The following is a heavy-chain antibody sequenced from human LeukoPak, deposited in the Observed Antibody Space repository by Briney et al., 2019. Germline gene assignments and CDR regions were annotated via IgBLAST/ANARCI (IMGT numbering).Heavy chain of an antibody. CDR2: ISYDGSNK. J-gene: IGHJ4*02. Sequence: GGSLRLSCAASGFTFSSYGMHWVRQAPGKGPEWVAVISYDGSNKYYADSVEGRFTISRDNSKNTLYLQMNSLRAEDTAVYYCTSVDYWGQGTLVTVSS. CDR1: GFTFSSYG. CDR3: TSVDY. V-gene: IGHV3-30*03.